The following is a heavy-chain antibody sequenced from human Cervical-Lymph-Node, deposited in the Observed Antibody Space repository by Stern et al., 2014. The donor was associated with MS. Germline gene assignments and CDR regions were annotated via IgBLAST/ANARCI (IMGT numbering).Heavy chain of an antibody. CDR3: ASGYRFFES. J-gene: IGHJ4*02. V-gene: IGHV4-61*02. CDR1: GGSVSSGSSY. CDR2: IHPSGNA. D-gene: IGHD5-18*01. Sequence: QVQLVQSGPGLVKPSQTLSLTCTLSGGSVSSGSSYWSWIRQPAGKGLEWIGRIHPSGNAFYTPSPKSRVTISLDKSKNQISLKLNSVTAADTAVYYCASGYRFFESWGQGTLVTVSS.